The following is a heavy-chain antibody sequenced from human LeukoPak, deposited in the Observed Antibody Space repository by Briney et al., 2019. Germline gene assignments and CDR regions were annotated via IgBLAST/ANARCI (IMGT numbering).Heavy chain of an antibody. V-gene: IGHV1-69*13. J-gene: IGHJ6*03. CDR3: ARDRYYGSGSYYYYYYMDV. CDR2: IIPIFGTA. D-gene: IGHD3-10*01. CDR1: GDTFSNYV. Sequence: SVKVSCKASGDTFSNYVISWVRQAPGQGLEWMGGIIPIFGTANYAQKFQGRVTITADESTGTAYMELSSVTAADTAVYYCARDRYYGSGSYYYYYYMDVWGKGTTVTISS.